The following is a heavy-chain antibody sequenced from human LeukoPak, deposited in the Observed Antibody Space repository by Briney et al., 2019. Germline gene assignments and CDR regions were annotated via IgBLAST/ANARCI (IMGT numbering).Heavy chain of an antibody. CDR1: GFSIRTFG. CDR3: AKFYDFDSRGYYSD. D-gene: IGHD3-22*01. Sequence: GGSLRLSCASSGFSIRTFGMTWVRQAAGKGLEWVSTLSAGTESSYYADAVKGRFTVSGDYSKNTLYLLMTNVRVNDSAVYYCAKFYDFDSRGYYSDWGQGTLVAVSS. J-gene: IGHJ4*02. CDR2: LSAGTESS. V-gene: IGHV3-23*01.